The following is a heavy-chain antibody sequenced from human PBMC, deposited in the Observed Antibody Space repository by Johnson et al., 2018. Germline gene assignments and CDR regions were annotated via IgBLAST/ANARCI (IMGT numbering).Heavy chain of an antibody. CDR2: ISRSSDTI. Sequence: QVQLQQWGARLLKPSETLSLTCAVYGGSFSGFYWSWIRQAPGKGLEWVSFISRSSDTIYYADSVRGRFTISRDNAKNSLYLQMNSLRDEDTAVYYCARNYALDVWGQGTTVTVSS. CDR3: ARNYALDV. J-gene: IGHJ6*02. V-gene: IGHV3-11*01. CDR1: GGSFSGFY. D-gene: IGHD3-16*01.